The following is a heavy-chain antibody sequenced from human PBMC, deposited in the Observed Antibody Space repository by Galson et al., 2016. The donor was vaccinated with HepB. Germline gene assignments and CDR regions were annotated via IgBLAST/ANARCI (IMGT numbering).Heavy chain of an antibody. CDR2: ISRDSSTT. CDR3: ARTYSSTWLDAFDI. Sequence: SLRLSCAGSGFTFRSYSMNWVRQAPGKGLEWVSYISRDSSTTHYADSVKGRFTISRDNAQNSLYLQLNGLRDEDTAVYYCARTYSSTWLDAFDIWGQGTMVTVSS. J-gene: IGHJ3*02. V-gene: IGHV3-48*02. D-gene: IGHD6-13*01. CDR1: GFTFRSYS.